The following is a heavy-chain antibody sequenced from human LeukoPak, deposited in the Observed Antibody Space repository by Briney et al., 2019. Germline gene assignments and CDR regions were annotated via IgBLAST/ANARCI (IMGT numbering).Heavy chain of an antibody. CDR3: ATPYGEDLNYYDCMDV. J-gene: IGHJ6*03. CDR2: ISYSGRT. Sequence: SRTLSPTPTVSRGSICSSSYDWGCIRQPPRNWLEWGGSISYSGRTKSNPSLERRATLSVDTSKSQFSLKLCSVTDADTAVYYCATPYGEDLNYYDCMDVWGKGTTVSVPS. V-gene: IGHV4-39*01. D-gene: IGHD3-10*01. CDR1: RGSICSSSYD.